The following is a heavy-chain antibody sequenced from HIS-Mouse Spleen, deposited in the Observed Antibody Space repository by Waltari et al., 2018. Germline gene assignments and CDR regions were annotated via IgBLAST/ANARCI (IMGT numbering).Heavy chain of an antibody. J-gene: IGHJ4*02. V-gene: IGHV4-39*07. CDR3: ARDSGYNWNYFDY. Sequence: QLQLQESGPGLVKPSETLSLTCTVSGGSISSSSYYWGCIRQPPGKGLEWIGSIYYSGRTYYNPSLKSRVTISVDTSKNQFSLKLSSVTAADTAVYYCARDSGYNWNYFDYWGQGTLVTVSS. D-gene: IGHD1-20*01. CDR2: IYYSGRT. CDR1: GGSISSSSYY.